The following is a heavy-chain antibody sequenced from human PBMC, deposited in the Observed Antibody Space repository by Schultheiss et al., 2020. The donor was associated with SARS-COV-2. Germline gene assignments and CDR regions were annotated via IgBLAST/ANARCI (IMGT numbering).Heavy chain of an antibody. Sequence: SETLSLTCAVYGGSFSGSYWSWIRQPPGKGLEWIGEINHSGSTNYDPSLKSRLTISLDTSKNQFSLKLTSVTAADTAVYYCARGDSLGWFDPWGQGPWSPSPQ. CDR3: ARGDSLGWFDP. V-gene: IGHV4-34*01. D-gene: IGHD3-22*01. J-gene: IGHJ5*02. CDR1: GGSFSGSY. CDR2: INHSGST.